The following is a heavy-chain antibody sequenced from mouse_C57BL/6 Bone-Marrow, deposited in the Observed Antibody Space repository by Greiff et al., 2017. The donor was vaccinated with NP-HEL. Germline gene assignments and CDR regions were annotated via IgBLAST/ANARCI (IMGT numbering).Heavy chain of an antibody. Sequence: QVQLQQPGAELVKPGASVKLSCKASGYTFTSYWMQWVKQRPGQGLEWIGEIDPSDSYTNYNQKFKGKATLTVDTSSSTAYMQLSSLTSEDSAVYYCACYYYGSSYSFDYWGHGTTLTVSS. CDR3: ACYYYGSSYSFDY. V-gene: IGHV1-50*01. CDR2: IDPSDSYT. CDR1: GYTFTSYW. D-gene: IGHD1-1*01. J-gene: IGHJ2*01.